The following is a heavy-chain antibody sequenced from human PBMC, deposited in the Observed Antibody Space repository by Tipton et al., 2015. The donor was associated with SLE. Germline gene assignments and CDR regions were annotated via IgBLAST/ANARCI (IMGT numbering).Heavy chain of an antibody. Sequence: TLSLTCTVAGGSISSYYWTWIRQPPGKGLEWIGYIYYSGSTNYNPSLKSQVTMSVDTSKNQFSLNLRSVTAADTAVYYCARGGTGDGRNPFDPWGQGTLVTVSS. J-gene: IGHJ5*02. D-gene: IGHD4-23*01. V-gene: IGHV4-59*12. CDR3: ARGGTGDGRNPFDP. CDR1: GGSISSYY. CDR2: IYYSGST.